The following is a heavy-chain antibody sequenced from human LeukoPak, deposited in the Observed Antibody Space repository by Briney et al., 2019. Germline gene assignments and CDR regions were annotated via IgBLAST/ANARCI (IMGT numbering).Heavy chain of an antibody. Sequence: GASVTVSCTASGYTFTSYGISWVRQAPGQGLEWMGWISAYNGNTNYAQKLQGRVTMTTDTSTRTAYMELRSLRSDDTAVYYCARGGSGNYYKPLDYWGQGTLVTVSS. D-gene: IGHD3-10*01. J-gene: IGHJ4*02. CDR1: GYTFTSYG. CDR3: ARGGSGNYYKPLDY. CDR2: ISAYNGNT. V-gene: IGHV1-18*01.